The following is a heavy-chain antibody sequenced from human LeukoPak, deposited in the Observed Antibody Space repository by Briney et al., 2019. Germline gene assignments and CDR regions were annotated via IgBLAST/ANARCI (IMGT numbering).Heavy chain of an antibody. Sequence: PSETLSLTCTVSGGSISSSSYYWGWIRQPPGKGLEWIGSIYYSGSTYYNPSLKSRVTISVDTSKNQFSLKLSSVTAADTAVYYCARHLGRDSSSWYSLRYYYYMDVWGKGTTVTISS. CDR3: ARHLGRDSSSWYSLRYYYYMDV. CDR1: GGSISSSSYY. D-gene: IGHD6-13*01. J-gene: IGHJ6*03. CDR2: IYYSGST. V-gene: IGHV4-39*07.